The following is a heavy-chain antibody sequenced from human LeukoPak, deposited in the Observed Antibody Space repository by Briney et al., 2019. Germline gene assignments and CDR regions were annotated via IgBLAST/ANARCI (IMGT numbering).Heavy chain of an antibody. CDR2: INSNSGGT. V-gene: IGHV1-2*02. D-gene: IGHD2-15*01. CDR1: GYTFTDYY. CDR3: ARRNCSGGGCYSGAGGMDY. Sequence: ASVKVSCKTSGYTFTDYYMHWVRQAPGQGLEWMGWINSNSGGTNYAQKFQGRVTMTRDTTISTAFMELSRLRSDDTAVYYCARRNCSGGGCYSGAGGMDYWGQGALVTVSS. J-gene: IGHJ4*02.